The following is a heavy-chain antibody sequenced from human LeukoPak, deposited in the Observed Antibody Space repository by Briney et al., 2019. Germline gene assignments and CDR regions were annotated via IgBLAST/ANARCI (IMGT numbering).Heavy chain of an antibody. J-gene: IGHJ4*02. V-gene: IGHV3-23*01. D-gene: IGHD1-26*01. CDR1: GFTFSSYA. CDR2: ISGSGGST. CDR3: AKDKRSGSYFECDY. Sequence: GGSLRLSCAASGFTFSSYAMSWVRQAPGKGLEWVSAISGSGGSTYYADSVKGRFTISRDNSKNTLYLQMNSLRAEDTAVYYCAKDKRSGSYFECDYWGQGTLVTVSS.